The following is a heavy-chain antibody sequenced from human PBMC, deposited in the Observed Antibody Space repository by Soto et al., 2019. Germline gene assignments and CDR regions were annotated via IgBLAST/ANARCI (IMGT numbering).Heavy chain of an antibody. CDR1: VASIGSYY. Sequence: SETLSLTCSVSVASIGSYYGSWIRQPPGKGLEWIGYIHYSGSTKYNPSLKSRVTISIVTSKNQFSLNLSSVTAADTAVYYCARVGWTTVGYYFDYWGQGALVTVSS. CDR3: ARVGWTTVGYYFDY. J-gene: IGHJ4*02. CDR2: IHYSGST. D-gene: IGHD4-17*01. V-gene: IGHV4-59*01.